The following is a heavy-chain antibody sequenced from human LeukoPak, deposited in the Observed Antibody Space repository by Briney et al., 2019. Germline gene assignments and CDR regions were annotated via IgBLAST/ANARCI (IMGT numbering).Heavy chain of an antibody. CDR3: ARDLDYYDSSGYFDY. CDR2: IIPIFGTA. CDR1: GGTFSSYA. Sequence: SVKVSCKASGGTFSSYAISWVRQAPGQGLEWMGGIIPIFGTANYAQKFRGRVTITADESTSTAYMELSSLRSEDTAVYYCARDLDYYDSSGYFDYWGQGTLVTVSS. V-gene: IGHV1-69*13. J-gene: IGHJ4*02. D-gene: IGHD3-22*01.